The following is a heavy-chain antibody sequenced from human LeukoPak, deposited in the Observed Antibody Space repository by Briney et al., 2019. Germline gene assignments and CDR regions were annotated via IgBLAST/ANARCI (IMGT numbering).Heavy chain of an antibody. CDR1: GLTFSNST. V-gene: IGHV3-21*01. CDR3: ARSGWTNWFDP. Sequence: GGSLRLSCTASGLTFSNSTMTWVRQAPGKGLERVSSISSRGNYIYYADSVKGRFTISRDNAKNSLYLQMNSLRGEDTAVYFCARSGWTNWFDPWGQGTLVTVSS. J-gene: IGHJ5*02. D-gene: IGHD3/OR15-3a*01. CDR2: ISSRGNYI.